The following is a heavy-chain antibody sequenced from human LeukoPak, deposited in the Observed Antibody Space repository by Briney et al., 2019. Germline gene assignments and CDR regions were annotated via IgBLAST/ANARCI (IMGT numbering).Heavy chain of an antibody. V-gene: IGHV4-38-2*02. CDR3: AIDSSSYDGSFDP. CDR1: GYSISSGYY. CDR2: IYHSGST. D-gene: IGHD6-13*01. J-gene: IGHJ5*02. Sequence: SSETLSLTCTVSGYSISSGYYWGWIRQPPGKGLEWIGSIYHSGSTYYNPSLKSRVTISVDTSKNQFSLKLSSVTAADTAVYYCAIDSSSYDGSFDPWGQGTLVTVSS.